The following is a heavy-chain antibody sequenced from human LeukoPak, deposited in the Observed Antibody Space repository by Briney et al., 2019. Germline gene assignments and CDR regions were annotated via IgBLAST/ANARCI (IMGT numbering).Heavy chain of an antibody. V-gene: IGHV4-38-2*02. D-gene: IGHD5-24*01. Sequence: SETLSLTCKVSGYPIGLDYCWVWIRQALGRGLQWIGGFHRGRIQYNSALKSRVAISIDSSKNQFSLRMWPVTAADTAFYFCVRAPSSYESGNGYPNLGWLDPWGQGALVTVSS. CDR2: FHRGRI. CDR1: GYPIGLDYC. J-gene: IGHJ5*02. CDR3: VRAPSSYESGNGYPNLGWLDP.